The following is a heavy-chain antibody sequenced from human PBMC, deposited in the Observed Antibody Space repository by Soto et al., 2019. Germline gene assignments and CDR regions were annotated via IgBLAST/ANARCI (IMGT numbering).Heavy chain of an antibody. Sequence: PGGSLRLSCAASGFTFSSYAMHWVRQAPGKGLEWVAVISYDGSNKYYADSVKGRFTISRDNSKNTLYLQMNSLRAEDTAVYYCARDVHRYYYGSGSSPFDPWGQGTLVTVSS. CDR3: ARDVHRYYYGSGSSPFDP. V-gene: IGHV3-30-3*01. J-gene: IGHJ5*02. CDR2: ISYDGSNK. D-gene: IGHD3-10*01. CDR1: GFTFSSYA.